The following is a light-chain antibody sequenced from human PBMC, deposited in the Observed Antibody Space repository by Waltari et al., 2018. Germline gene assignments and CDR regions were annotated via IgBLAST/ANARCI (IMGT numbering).Light chain of an antibody. CDR1: HYIANF. J-gene: IGKJ3*01. Sequence: DVLVTQSPSSLSASVGDRVTITCRASHYIANFLNWYHHMPGKAPRLLIHDASTLQPGVSPRFSGSTSGTDFILTIDNLHPEDFATYYCQQTYKSPPTFGPGTKVDV. CDR2: DAS. CDR3: QQTYKSPPT. V-gene: IGKV1-39*01.